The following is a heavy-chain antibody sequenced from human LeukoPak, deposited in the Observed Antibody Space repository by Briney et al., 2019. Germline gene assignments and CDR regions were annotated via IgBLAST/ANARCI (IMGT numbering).Heavy chain of an antibody. CDR3: ARDSSSRALPVDY. Sequence: PGGSLRLSCAASGFTFSSYGMHWVRQAPGKGLEWVAFIRYDGSNKYYADSVKGRFTISRDNSKNTLYLQMNSLRAEDTAVYYCARDSSSRALPVDYWGQGTLVTVSS. D-gene: IGHD6-6*01. CDR2: IRYDGSNK. CDR1: GFTFSSYG. J-gene: IGHJ4*02. V-gene: IGHV3-30*02.